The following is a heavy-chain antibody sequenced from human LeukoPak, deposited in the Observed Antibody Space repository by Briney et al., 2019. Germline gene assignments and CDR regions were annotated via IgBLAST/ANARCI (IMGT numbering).Heavy chain of an antibody. J-gene: IGHJ6*03. Sequence: PSETLSLTCTVSGGSISSSSYYWGWIRRPPGKGLEWIGSIYYSGSTYYNPSLKSRVTISLDTSKNQFSLKLSSVTAADTAVYYCARHPRGAARPGYYYYYYMDVWGKGTTVTVSS. CDR2: IYYSGST. CDR3: ARHPRGAARPGYYYYYYMDV. D-gene: IGHD6-6*01. CDR1: GGSISSSSYY. V-gene: IGHV4-39*01.